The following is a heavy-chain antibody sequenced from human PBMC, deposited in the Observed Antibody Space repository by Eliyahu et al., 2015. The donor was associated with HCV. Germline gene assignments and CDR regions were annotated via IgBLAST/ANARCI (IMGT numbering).Heavy chain of an antibody. CDR2: IIPIFGTA. Sequence: QVQLVQSGAEVKKPGSSVKVSCKASGGTFSSYAISWVRQAPGQGLEWMGGIIPIFGTANYAQKFQGRVTITADKSTSTAYMELSSLRSEDTAVYYCARVFEYYDILTGYSLYYFDYWGQGTLVTVSS. D-gene: IGHD3-9*01. V-gene: IGHV1-69*06. J-gene: IGHJ4*02. CDR1: GGTFSSYA. CDR3: ARVFEYYDILTGYSLYYFDY.